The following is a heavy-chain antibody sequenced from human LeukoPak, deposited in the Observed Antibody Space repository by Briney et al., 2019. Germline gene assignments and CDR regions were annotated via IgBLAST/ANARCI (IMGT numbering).Heavy chain of an antibody. CDR3: ARHIPQWLGPDSFDI. D-gene: IGHD6-19*01. J-gene: IGHJ3*02. Sequence: WETPSLTCTVSGGSFTSNAYYWGWIRQPPGKGLEWIGSIYNTGSTSYNPSLKSRVTISVDTSKNQFSLKLNSVTAADTAVFYCARHIPQWLGPDSFDIWGQGTMVTVSS. CDR2: IYNTGST. V-gene: IGHV4-39*01. CDR1: GGSFTSNAYY.